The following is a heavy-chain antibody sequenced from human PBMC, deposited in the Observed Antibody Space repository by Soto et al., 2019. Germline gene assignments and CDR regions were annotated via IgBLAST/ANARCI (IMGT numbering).Heavy chain of an antibody. V-gene: IGHV1-69*13. D-gene: IGHD3-10*01. CDR1: GGTFSSYA. CDR3: AKDLHWFAMDV. Sequence: SVKVSCKASGGTFSSYAISWVRQAPGQGLEWMGGIIPIFGTANYAQKFQGRVTITADESTSTAYMELSSLRADDTAIYYCAKDLHWFAMDVWGQGTTVTVSS. J-gene: IGHJ6*02. CDR2: IIPIFGTA.